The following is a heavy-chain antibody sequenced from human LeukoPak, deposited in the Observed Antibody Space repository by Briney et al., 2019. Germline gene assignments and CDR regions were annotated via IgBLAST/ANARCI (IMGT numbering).Heavy chain of an antibody. D-gene: IGHD2-15*01. Sequence: GASVKVSCKASGYTFTGYYMHWVRQAPGQGLEWMGRIHPNSGDTNYAQQFQGTVTMTRDTSISTAYMELSSLRSDDTALYYCAKVPYCTGGSCLYYFDYWGQGTLVTVSS. CDR3: AKVPYCTGGSCLYYFDY. V-gene: IGHV1-2*06. CDR1: GYTFTGYY. CDR2: IHPNSGDT. J-gene: IGHJ4*02.